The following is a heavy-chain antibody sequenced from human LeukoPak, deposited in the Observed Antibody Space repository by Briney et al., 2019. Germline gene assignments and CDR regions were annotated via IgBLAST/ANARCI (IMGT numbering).Heavy chain of an antibody. CDR2: ISGRSNYI. D-gene: IGHD3-10*01. V-gene: IGHV3-21*04. CDR3: ARVVGTMVRGVRWFDP. J-gene: IGHJ5*02. Sequence: GGSLRLSCAASGFSFSSSGMNWVRQAPGMGLEWVAFISGRSNYIYYADSVQGRFTISRDNAKNSLYLQMNSLRAEDTAVYYCARVVGTMVRGVRWFDPWGQGTLVTVSS. CDR1: GFSFSSSG.